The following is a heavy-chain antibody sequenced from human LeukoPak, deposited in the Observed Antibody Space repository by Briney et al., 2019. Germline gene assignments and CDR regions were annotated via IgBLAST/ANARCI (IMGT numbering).Heavy chain of an antibody. CDR3: ARDSSSWYFLYYYYMDV. V-gene: IGHV3-74*01. D-gene: IGHD6-13*01. CDR1: GFTFSSYW. CDR2: INSDGSST. J-gene: IGHJ6*03. Sequence: GGSLRLSCAASGFTFSSYWMYWVRQAPGKGLVWVSRINSDGSSTSYADSVKGRFTISRDNAKNTLYLQMNSLRAEDTAVYYCARDSSSWYFLYYYYMDVWGKGTTVTISS.